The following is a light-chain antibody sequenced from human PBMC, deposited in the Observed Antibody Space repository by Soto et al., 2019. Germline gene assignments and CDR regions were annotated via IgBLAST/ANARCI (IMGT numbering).Light chain of an antibody. J-gene: IGLJ1*01. CDR3: AAWYDSLNGRV. Sequence: QSVLTQPPSASGTPGQRVTISCSGSNSNIGSNTVNWYQQLPGTAPTILIYYDNLRPSWVPDRISGSKSGTSASLAISGLQSDDEDAYYCAAWYDSLNGRVFGTGTKLTVL. CDR1: NSNIGSNT. CDR2: YDN. V-gene: IGLV1-44*01.